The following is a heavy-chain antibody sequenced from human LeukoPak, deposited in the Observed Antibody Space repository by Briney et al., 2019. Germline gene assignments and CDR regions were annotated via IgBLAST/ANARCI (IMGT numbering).Heavy chain of an antibody. D-gene: IGHD4-11*01. J-gene: IGHJ4*02. CDR3: ARETVTTFFDY. V-gene: IGHV4-59*01. CDR1: GGSISSYY. Sequence: SETPSLTCTVSGGSISSYYWSWIRQPPGKGLEWIGYIYYSGSTNYNPSLKSRVTISVDTSKNQFSLKLSSVTAADTAVYYCARETVTTFFDYWGQGTLVTVSS. CDR2: IYYSGST.